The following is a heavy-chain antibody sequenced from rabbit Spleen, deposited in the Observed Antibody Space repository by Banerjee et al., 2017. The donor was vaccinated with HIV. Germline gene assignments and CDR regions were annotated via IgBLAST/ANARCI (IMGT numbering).Heavy chain of an antibody. J-gene: IGHJ6*01. D-gene: IGHD1-1*01. V-gene: IGHV1S40*01. CDR3: ARDTSSSFSSYGMDL. Sequence: QLLEESGGDLVKPGASLTLTCKASGLDFSGDSYDSYMCWVRQAPGKGLEWIACIDIGSSGFTYFATWAKGRFTISKTSSTTVTLQMTRLTAADTATYFCARDTSSSFSSYGMDLWAQGPWSPS. CDR2: IDIGSSGFT. CDR1: GLDFSGDSY.